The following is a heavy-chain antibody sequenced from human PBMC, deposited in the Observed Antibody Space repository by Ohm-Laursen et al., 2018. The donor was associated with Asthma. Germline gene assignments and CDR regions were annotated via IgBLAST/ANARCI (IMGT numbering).Heavy chain of an antibody. CDR2: ISGSGTST. Sequence: SLRLSCAASGFTFPSSAMSWVRQAPGKGLEWVSIISGSGTSTYYADSVKGRFTISRDNSKNTLYLLMNSLRAEDTAIYYCAKIQGYYFDSWGQGTLVTASS. CDR3: AKIQGYYFDS. J-gene: IGHJ4*02. V-gene: IGHV3-23*01. CDR1: GFTFPSSA.